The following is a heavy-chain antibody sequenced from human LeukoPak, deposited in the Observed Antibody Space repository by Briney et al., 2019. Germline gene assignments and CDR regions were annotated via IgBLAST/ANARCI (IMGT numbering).Heavy chain of an antibody. CDR2: ISYDGTNN. Sequence: GGSLRLSCAASGFTFSSYGMHWVRQAPGKGLEWVALISYDGTNNYYADSVKGRFTISRDNSKNTLYLQMNSLRAEDTAVYYCAKDQWLQSYDYMDVWGKGTTVTISS. J-gene: IGHJ6*03. V-gene: IGHV3-30*18. D-gene: IGHD5-24*01. CDR3: AKDQWLQSYDYMDV. CDR1: GFTFSSYG.